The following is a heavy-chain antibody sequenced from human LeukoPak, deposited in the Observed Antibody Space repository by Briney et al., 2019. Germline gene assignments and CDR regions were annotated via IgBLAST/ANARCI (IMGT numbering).Heavy chain of an antibody. CDR3: AISRVYDSGLWYHHLDV. J-gene: IGHJ6*03. CDR1: GGSFSGYY. Sequence: SETLSLTCAVYGGSFSGYYWSWIRQPPGKGLEWIGEINHSSTTNYNPSLKSRVTISLDRSKNQVSLKLSSVTAADTAVYYCAISRVYDSGLWYHHLDVWGKGTTVTVSS. V-gene: IGHV4-34*01. CDR2: INHSSTT. D-gene: IGHD2-8*01.